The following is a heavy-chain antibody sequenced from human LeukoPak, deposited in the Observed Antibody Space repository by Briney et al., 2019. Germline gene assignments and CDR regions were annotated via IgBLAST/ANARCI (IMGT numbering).Heavy chain of an antibody. Sequence: PGGTLRLSCAASGFTFSSYGMSWVRQAPGKGLEWVSAISGSGGSTYYADSVKGRFTISRDNAKNSLYLQMNSLRAEDTAVYYCARIREEGNKRSGLAFFDYWGQGTLVTVSS. D-gene: IGHD2/OR15-2a*01. CDR2: ISGSGGST. V-gene: IGHV3-23*01. CDR1: GFTFSSYG. J-gene: IGHJ4*02. CDR3: ARIREEGNKRSGLAFFDY.